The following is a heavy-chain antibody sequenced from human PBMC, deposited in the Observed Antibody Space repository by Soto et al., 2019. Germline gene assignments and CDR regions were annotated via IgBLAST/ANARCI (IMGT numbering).Heavy chain of an antibody. CDR1: GFTFSSYS. V-gene: IGHV3-21*01. D-gene: IGHD6-19*01. CDR3: AREGSGYSSGWYGY. J-gene: IGHJ4*02. Sequence: EVQLVESGGGLVKPGGSLRLSCAASGFTFSSYSMNWVRQAPGKGLECVSSISSSSSYIYYADSVKGRFTISRDNAKNSLYLQMNSLRAEDTAVYYCAREGSGYSSGWYGYWGQGTLVTVSS. CDR2: ISSSSSYI.